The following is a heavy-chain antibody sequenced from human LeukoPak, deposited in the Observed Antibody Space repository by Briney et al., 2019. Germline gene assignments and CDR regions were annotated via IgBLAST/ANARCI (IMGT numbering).Heavy chain of an antibody. CDR2: IYYSGST. J-gene: IGHJ4*02. CDR3: ARERLGGAAGGFDY. CDR1: GGSISSSSYY. D-gene: IGHD1-26*01. V-gene: IGHV4-39*07. Sequence: SETLSLTCTVSGGSISSSSYYWGWIRQPPGKGLEWIGSIYYSGSTYYNPSLKSRVTISVDTSKNQFSLKLSSVTAADTAVYYCARERLGGAAGGFDYWGQGTLVTVSS.